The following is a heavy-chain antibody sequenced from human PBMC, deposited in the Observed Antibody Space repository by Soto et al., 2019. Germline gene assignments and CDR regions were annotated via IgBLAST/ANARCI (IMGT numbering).Heavy chain of an antibody. CDR1: GFTFSSHA. CDR2: ISYDGSNK. D-gene: IGHD3-3*01. Sequence: QVHLVESGGGVVQPGRSLRLSCAVSGFTFSSHAMNWVRQAPGNGLEWVTYISYDGSNKAYAYSVKGRFTISRDNSKSMMYLPMNNHTSGDTALDYCAKEGRSYHDLWIVSAGSVDVGGRVTRVTVSS. J-gene: IGHJ6*04. V-gene: IGHV3-30*18. CDR3: AKEGRSYHDLWIVSAGSVDV.